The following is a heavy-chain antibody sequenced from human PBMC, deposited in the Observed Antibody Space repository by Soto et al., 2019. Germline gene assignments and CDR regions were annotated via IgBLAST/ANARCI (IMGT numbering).Heavy chain of an antibody. Sequence: QVQLQQWGAGLLKPSETLSLTCAVYGGSFSGYYWNWIRQPPGKGLEWIGEIIHTGSTNYNPSLKSRVTLSVDTSKNQFSLKLSPVTAADTAVYYCARVTGRTKPIEFWGQGTLVTVSS. D-gene: IGHD3-16*01. CDR3: ARVTGRTKPIEF. J-gene: IGHJ4*02. CDR1: GGSFSGYY. V-gene: IGHV4-34*12. CDR2: IIHTGST.